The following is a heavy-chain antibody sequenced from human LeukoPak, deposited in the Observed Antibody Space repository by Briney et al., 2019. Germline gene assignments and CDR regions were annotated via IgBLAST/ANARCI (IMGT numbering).Heavy chain of an antibody. V-gene: IGHV3-48*04. Sequence: PGGSLRLSCAASGFTFSSYWMSWVRQAPGKGLEWVSYISSSGSTIYYADSVKGRFTISRDNAKNSLYLQMNSLRAEDTAVYYCARDVTYSGYDRYMDVWGKGTTVTVSS. D-gene: IGHD5-12*01. CDR1: GFTFSSYW. J-gene: IGHJ6*03. CDR2: ISSSGSTI. CDR3: ARDVTYSGYDRYMDV.